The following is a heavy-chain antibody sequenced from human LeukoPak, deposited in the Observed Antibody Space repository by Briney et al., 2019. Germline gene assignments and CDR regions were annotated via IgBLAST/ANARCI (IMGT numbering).Heavy chain of an antibody. Sequence: SETLSLTCAVYGGSFSGYYWSWIRQPPGKGLEWIGEINHSGSTNYNPSLKSRVTISVDTSKNQFSLKLSSVTAADTAVYYCARASLAAAGKLYYYYYYMDVWGKGTTVTVSS. J-gene: IGHJ6*03. D-gene: IGHD6-13*01. V-gene: IGHV4-34*01. CDR3: ARASLAAAGKLYYYYYYMDV. CDR2: INHSGST. CDR1: GGSFSGYY.